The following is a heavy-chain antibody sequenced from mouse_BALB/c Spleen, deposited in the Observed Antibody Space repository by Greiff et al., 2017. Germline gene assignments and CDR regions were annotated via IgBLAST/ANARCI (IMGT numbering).Heavy chain of an antibody. J-gene: IGHJ2*01. D-gene: IGHD2-3*01. CDR3: ARSGDGYYYFDD. CDR2: ISSGSSTI. Sequence: EVQVVESGGGLVQPGGSRKLSCAASGFTFSSFGMHWVRQAPEKGLEWVAYISSGSSTIYYADTVKGRFTISRDNPKNTLFLQMTSLRSEDTAMYYCARSGDGYYYFDDWGQGTTLTVSS. V-gene: IGHV5-17*02. CDR1: GFTFSSFG.